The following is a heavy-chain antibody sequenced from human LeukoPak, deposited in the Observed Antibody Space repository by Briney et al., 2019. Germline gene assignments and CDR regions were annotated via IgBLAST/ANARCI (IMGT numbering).Heavy chain of an antibody. CDR3: AKSKNYYDSSPFDY. D-gene: IGHD3-22*01. Sequence: PGRSLRLSCAASGFTFSNYGMHWVRQAPGKGLEWVAVISYDGSNKYYADSVKGRFTFSRDNSKNTLYLQMNSLRAEDTAVYYCAKSKNYYDSSPFDYWGQGTLVTVSS. CDR1: GFTFSNYG. J-gene: IGHJ4*02. CDR2: ISYDGSNK. V-gene: IGHV3-30*18.